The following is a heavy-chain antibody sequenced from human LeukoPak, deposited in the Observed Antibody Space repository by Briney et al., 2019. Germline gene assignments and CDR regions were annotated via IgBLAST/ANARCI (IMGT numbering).Heavy chain of an antibody. J-gene: IGHJ5*02. V-gene: IGHV3-23*01. CDR3: AKAPSHSSSFRFDP. Sequence: GGSLRLSCTASGFTFGDYAMSWVRQAPGKGLEWVSAISGSGGSTYYADSVKGRFTISRDNSKNTLYLQMNSLRAEDTAVYYCAKAPSHSSSFRFDPWGQGTLVTVSS. CDR2: ISGSGGST. D-gene: IGHD2-2*01. CDR1: GFTFGDYA.